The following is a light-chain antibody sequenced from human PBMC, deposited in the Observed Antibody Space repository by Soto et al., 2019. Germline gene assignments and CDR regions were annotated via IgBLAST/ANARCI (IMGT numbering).Light chain of an antibody. V-gene: IGLV1-40*01. CDR3: RSSDSILSVV. CDR2: GNT. J-gene: IGLJ2*01. Sequence: QLVLTQPPSVSGAPGQRVTISCTGSSSNIGAGYDVHWYQQLPGRAPKLLIYGNTNRPSGVPDRFSGSKSGTSASLAITGLQAEDEADYSCRSSDSILSVVFGGGTKLTVL. CDR1: SSNIGAGYD.